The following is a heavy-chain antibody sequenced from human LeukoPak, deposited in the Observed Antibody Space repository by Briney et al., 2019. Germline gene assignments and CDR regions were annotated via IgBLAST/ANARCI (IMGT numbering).Heavy chain of an antibody. V-gene: IGHV3-30*18. CDR2: ISYDGSNK. Sequence: GGSLRLACAASGFTFSSCAMSWVRQAPGKGLEWVAVISYDGSNKYYADSVKGRFTISRDNSKNTLYLQMNSLRAEDTAVYYCAKEGHYYYYMDVWGKGTTVTVSS. J-gene: IGHJ6*03. CDR1: GFTFSSCA. CDR3: AKEGHYYYYMDV.